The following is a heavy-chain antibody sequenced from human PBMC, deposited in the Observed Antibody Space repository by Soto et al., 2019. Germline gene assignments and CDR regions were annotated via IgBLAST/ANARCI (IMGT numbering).Heavy chain of an antibody. D-gene: IGHD6-19*01. CDR1: GGSISSYY. CDR3: ASTRIAVADTPVDY. CDR2: IYYSGST. Sequence: SETLSLTCTVSGGSISSYYWSWIRQPPGKGLEWIGYIYYSGSTNYNPSLESRVTISVDTSKNQFSLKLSSVTAADTAVYYCASTRIAVADTPVDYWGQGTLVTVSS. J-gene: IGHJ4*02. V-gene: IGHV4-59*01.